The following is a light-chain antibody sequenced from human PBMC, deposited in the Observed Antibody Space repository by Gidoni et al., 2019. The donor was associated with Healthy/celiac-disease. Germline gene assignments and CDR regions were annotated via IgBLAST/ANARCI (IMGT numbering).Light chain of an antibody. CDR1: QSVSSN. CDR3: QQYNNWART. Sequence: IVMTQSPATLSVSPGERATLSCRASQSVSSNLAWYQQKPGQAPRLLIYGASTRATGIPARFSGSGSGTEFTLTISSLQSEDFAVCYCQQYNNWARTFGQGTKVEIK. V-gene: IGKV3-15*01. CDR2: GAS. J-gene: IGKJ1*01.